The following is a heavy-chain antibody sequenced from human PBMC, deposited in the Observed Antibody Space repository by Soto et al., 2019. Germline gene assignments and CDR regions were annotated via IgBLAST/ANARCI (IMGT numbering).Heavy chain of an antibody. Sequence: QVPLVQSGNEVKKPGASVKVSCKPSGYTFTTFYITWVRQAPGQGLEWLGRINTFNYATNYAQKLQGRVTLTTDTSTTTASMELRSLKSDDTAVYFFARGMASVALRGVIPGYSYIDVWCKGTAVTVSS. V-gene: IGHV1-18*01. CDR3: ARGMASVALRGVIPGYSYIDV. CDR1: GYTFTTFY. J-gene: IGHJ6*03. CDR2: INTFNYAT. D-gene: IGHD3-16*02.